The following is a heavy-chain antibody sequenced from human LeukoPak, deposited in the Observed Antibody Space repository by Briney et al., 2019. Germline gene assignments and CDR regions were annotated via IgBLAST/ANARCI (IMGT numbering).Heavy chain of an antibody. D-gene: IGHD2-2*01. Sequence: GGSLRLSCAASGFTFSRYNMNWVHQAPGKGLEWVSSISSSSSYIYYADSVKGRFTISRDNAKNSLYLQMNSLRAEDTAVYYCARDIVVVPLVMGWFDPWGQGTLVTVSS. CDR2: ISSSSSYI. J-gene: IGHJ5*02. V-gene: IGHV3-21*04. CDR1: GFTFSRYN. CDR3: ARDIVVVPLVMGWFDP.